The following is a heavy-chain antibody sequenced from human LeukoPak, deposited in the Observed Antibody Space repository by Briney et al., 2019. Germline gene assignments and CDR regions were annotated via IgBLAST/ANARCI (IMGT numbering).Heavy chain of an antibody. V-gene: IGHV3-53*01. D-gene: IGHD3-22*01. CDR3: ARGGRGSAAVVAPRSFDI. Sequence: GGSLRLSCAASGFTVSSNYMSWVRQAPGKGLEWVSVTYTGGNSYYADSVRGRFIISRDISKNTLYLQMNSPRAEDSALYYCARGGRGSAAVVAPRSFDIWGQGTMVTVSS. CDR2: TYTGGNS. CDR1: GFTVSSNY. J-gene: IGHJ3*02.